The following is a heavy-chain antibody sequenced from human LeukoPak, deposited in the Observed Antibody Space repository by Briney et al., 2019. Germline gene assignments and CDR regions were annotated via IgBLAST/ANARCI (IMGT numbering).Heavy chain of an antibody. V-gene: IGHV3-7*01. D-gene: IGHD6-13*01. J-gene: IGHJ4*02. CDR2: IKEDGSEK. CDR1: GFIFSNYW. Sequence: GGSLTLSCAASGFIFSNYWMSWVRQAPAKGLEWVANIKEDGSEKYYVDSVKGRFTISRDNARNSMYLQMTSLRAEDKAVYYCAGGRQLGYWGQGTLVTVSS. CDR3: AGGRQLGY.